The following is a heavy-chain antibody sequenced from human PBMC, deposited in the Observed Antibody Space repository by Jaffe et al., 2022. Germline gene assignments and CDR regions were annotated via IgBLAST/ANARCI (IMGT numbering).Heavy chain of an antibody. Sequence: EVQLVESGGGLVQPGRSLRLSCAASGFTFDDYAMHWVRQAPGKGLEWVSGISWNSGSIGYADSVKGRFTISRDNAKNSLYLQMNSLRAEDTALYYCAKDTLWGSSGVTAYFDYWGQGTLVTVSS. CDR2: ISWNSGSI. V-gene: IGHV3-9*01. CDR3: AKDTLWGSSGVTAYFDY. CDR1: GFTFDDYA. J-gene: IGHJ4*02. D-gene: IGHD6-19*01.